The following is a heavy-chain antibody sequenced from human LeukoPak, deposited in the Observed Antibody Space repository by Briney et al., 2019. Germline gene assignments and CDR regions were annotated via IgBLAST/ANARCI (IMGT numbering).Heavy chain of an antibody. Sequence: SQTLSLTCTVSGGSISSGGCYWSWIRQHPGKGLEWIGYIYYSGSTYYNPSLKSRVTISVDTSKNQFSLKLSSVTAADTAVYYCARDRGRIQLWQRVDWYFDLWGRGTLVTVSS. CDR1: GGSISSGGCY. V-gene: IGHV4-31*03. J-gene: IGHJ2*01. CDR2: IYYSGST. D-gene: IGHD5-18*01. CDR3: ARDRGRIQLWQRVDWYFDL.